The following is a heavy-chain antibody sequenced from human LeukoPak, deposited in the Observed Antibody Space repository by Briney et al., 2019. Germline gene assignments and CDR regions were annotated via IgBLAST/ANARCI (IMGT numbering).Heavy chain of an antibody. CDR3: ARDKALYYDFWSGYPRDNWFDP. V-gene: IGHV3-30-3*01. J-gene: IGHJ5*02. D-gene: IGHD3-3*01. Sequence: GGSLRPSRAASGFTFSSYAMHWVRQAPGKGLERVAVISYDGSNKYYADSVKGRFTISRDNSKNTLYLQMNSLRAEDTAVYYCARDKALYYDFWSGYPRDNWFDPWGQGTLVTVSS. CDR2: ISYDGSNK. CDR1: GFTFSSYA.